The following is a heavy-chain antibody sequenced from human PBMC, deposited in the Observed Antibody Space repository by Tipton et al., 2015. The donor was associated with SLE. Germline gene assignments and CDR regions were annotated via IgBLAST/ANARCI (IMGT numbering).Heavy chain of an antibody. Sequence: TLSLICAVYGGSFSDYYWSWIRQPPGKGLEYIGEINHRGSTNSNPSLESRVTISVDTSKNQFSLKLTYVTAADTAVYYCARDRTVGAPRWFDPWGQGTLVTVSS. CDR2: INHRGST. D-gene: IGHD1-26*01. V-gene: IGHV4-34*01. CDR3: ARDRTVGAPRWFDP. J-gene: IGHJ5*02. CDR1: GGSFSDYY.